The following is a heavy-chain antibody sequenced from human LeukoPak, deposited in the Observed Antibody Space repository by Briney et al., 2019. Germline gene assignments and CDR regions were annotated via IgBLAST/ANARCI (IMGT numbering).Heavy chain of an antibody. CDR3: ARGPSNSIRYFDWLPLDY. J-gene: IGHJ4*02. Sequence: SETLSLTCAVYGGSFSGYYWSWIRQPPGKGLEWIGEINHSGSTNYNPSLKSRVTISVDTSKNQFSLKLSSVTAADTAVYYCARGPSNSIRYFDWLPLDYWGQGTLVTVSS. CDR1: GGSFSGYY. D-gene: IGHD3-9*01. V-gene: IGHV4-34*01. CDR2: INHSGST.